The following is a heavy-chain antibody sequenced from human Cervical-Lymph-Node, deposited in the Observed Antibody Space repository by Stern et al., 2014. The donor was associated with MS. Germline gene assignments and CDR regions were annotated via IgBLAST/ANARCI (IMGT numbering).Heavy chain of an antibody. J-gene: IGHJ6*02. D-gene: IGHD2-15*01. V-gene: IGHV1-46*02. CDR2: INPSGAT. CDR3: AVRYCSGGRCYSVPDV. CDR1: EYTHNNYL. Sequence: VQLEESGSEVKKPGASVKVSCKASEYTHNNYLIHWVRQAPGQRPYWMGVINPSGATNYAQKVQDRVTMTTDASTSTFYMELSRLRSEDTAVYYCAVRYCSGGRCYSVPDVWGQGTTVIVSS.